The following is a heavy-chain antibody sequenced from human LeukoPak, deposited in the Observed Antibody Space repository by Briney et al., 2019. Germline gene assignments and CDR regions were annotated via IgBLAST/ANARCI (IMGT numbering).Heavy chain of an antibody. V-gene: IGHV3-21*01. CDR2: ISSSSSYI. Sequence: SGGPLRLSCAASGFTFSSYSMNWDRQAPGKGLEWVSSISSSSSYIYYADSVKGRFTISRDNAKNSLYLQMNSLRAEDTAVYYCARDAGSRIQLWLRSYYYMDVWGKGTTVTVSS. J-gene: IGHJ6*03. CDR1: GFTFSSYS. D-gene: IGHD5-18*01. CDR3: ARDAGSRIQLWLRSYYYMDV.